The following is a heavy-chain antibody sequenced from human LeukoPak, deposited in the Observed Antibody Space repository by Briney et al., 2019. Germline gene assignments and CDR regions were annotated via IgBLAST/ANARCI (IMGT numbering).Heavy chain of an antibody. Sequence: GEALKISFKGSGYSFTSYWISWVRQMPGKGLEWIGRIDPSDSYTNYSPSCQGHVTIPADKSISPAYLQWSSLKASENPMYYCARGEYSYGYGTSSNAFDIWGQGTMVTVSS. CDR1: GYSFTSYW. CDR2: IDPSDSYT. D-gene: IGHD5-18*01. V-gene: IGHV5-10-1*01. J-gene: IGHJ3*02. CDR3: ARGEYSYGYGTSSNAFDI.